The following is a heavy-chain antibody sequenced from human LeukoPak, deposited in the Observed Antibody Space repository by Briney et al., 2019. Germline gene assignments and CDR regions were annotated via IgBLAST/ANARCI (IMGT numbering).Heavy chain of an antibody. CDR3: ASHHKYSSRWPPSYYFDY. D-gene: IGHD6-13*01. CDR1: DYSISSDYY. V-gene: IGHV4-38-2*02. J-gene: IGHJ4*02. Sequence: SETLSLTCTVSDYSISSDYYWGWIRQPPGKGLEWIGSIYHSGSTYYSPSLNSRVTISVDTSKNQFSLKLSPVTAADTAVYYCASHHKYSSRWPPSYYFDYWGQGTLVTVSS. CDR2: IYHSGST.